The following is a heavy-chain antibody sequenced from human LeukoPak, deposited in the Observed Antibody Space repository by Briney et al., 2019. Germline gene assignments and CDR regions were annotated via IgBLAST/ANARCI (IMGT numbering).Heavy chain of an antibody. CDR3: ARVQMEYWSAQARTFDY. J-gene: IGHJ4*02. CDR1: GYTFTSYA. D-gene: IGHD3-3*01. CDR2: INAGNGNT. Sequence: ASVTVSCTASGYTFTSYAMHWVRQAPGQRLEWMGWINAGNGNTKYSQKFQGRVTITRDTSASTAYMELSSLRSEDTAVYYCARVQMEYWSAQARTFDYWGQGTLVTVSS. V-gene: IGHV1-3*01.